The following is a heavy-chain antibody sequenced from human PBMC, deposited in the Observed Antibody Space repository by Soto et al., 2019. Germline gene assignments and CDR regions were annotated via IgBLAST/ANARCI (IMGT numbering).Heavy chain of an antibody. V-gene: IGHV1-69*13. CDR1: GGTFSSYA. Sequence: SVKVSCKASGGTFSSYAISWVRQAPGQGLEWMGGIIPIVGTANYAQKFQGRGTITADESTGTAYMELSSLRSEDTAVYYCAMGACRSLTCYVAYPYPMDARGQGTTATVSS. CDR2: IIPIVGTA. D-gene: IGHD2-2*01. CDR3: AMGACRSLTCYVAYPYPMDA. J-gene: IGHJ6*02.